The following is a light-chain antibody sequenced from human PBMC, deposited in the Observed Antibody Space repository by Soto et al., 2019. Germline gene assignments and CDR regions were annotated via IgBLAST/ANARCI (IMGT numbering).Light chain of an antibody. Sequence: QSVLTQPRSVSGPPGQSVSISCSGTSSDVGTYNYVYWYQQHPGKAPKLMIYDVSKRPSGVPDRFSGSKSGTSVSLAITGLRGEDEADYHCQSYDSSLTNAVFGGGTKLTVL. V-gene: IGLV2-11*01. J-gene: IGLJ2*01. CDR3: QSYDSSLTNAV. CDR1: SSDVGTYNY. CDR2: DVS.